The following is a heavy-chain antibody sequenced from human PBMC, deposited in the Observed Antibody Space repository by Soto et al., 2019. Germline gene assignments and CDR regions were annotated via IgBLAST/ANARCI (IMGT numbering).Heavy chain of an antibody. CDR1: GFTFSSYA. J-gene: IGHJ4*02. Sequence: PGGSLRLSCAASGFTFSSYAMSWVRQAPGKGLEWVSAISGSGGSTYYADSVKGRFTISRDNSKNTLYLQMNSLRAEDTAVYYCAKEPPLYGSGGYYPNYFDYWGQGTLVTVSS. D-gene: IGHD3-10*01. CDR3: AKEPPLYGSGGYYPNYFDY. V-gene: IGHV3-23*01. CDR2: ISGSGGST.